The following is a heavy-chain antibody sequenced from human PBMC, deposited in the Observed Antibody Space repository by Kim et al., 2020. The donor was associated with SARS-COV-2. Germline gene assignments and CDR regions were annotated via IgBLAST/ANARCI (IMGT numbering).Heavy chain of an antibody. J-gene: IGHJ6*03. V-gene: IGHV4-34*01. D-gene: IGHD6-6*01. CDR2: INHSGST. CDR1: GGSFSGYY. Sequence: SETLSRTCAVYGGSFSGYYWSWIRQPPGKGLEWIGEINHSGSTNYNPSLKSRVTISVDTSKNQFSLKLSSVTAADTTVYYCASPLAARYYYYYYMDVWG. CDR3: ASPLAARYYYYYYMDV.